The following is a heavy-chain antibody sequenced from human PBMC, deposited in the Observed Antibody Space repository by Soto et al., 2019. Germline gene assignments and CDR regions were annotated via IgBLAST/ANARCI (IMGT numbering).Heavy chain of an antibody. CDR3: ATYPPTASISRVSKWAFDI. D-gene: IGHD3-9*01. Sequence: SETLPLTCTVSGGSISSGAYYLSWIRQHPGKGLEWIGYIYYSGSTYYNPSLKSRVTISVDTSKNQFSLKLSSVTAADAAVYYCATYPPTASISRVSKWAFDIWGQGTMVTVSS. V-gene: IGHV4-31*03. CDR2: IYYSGST. CDR1: GGSISSGAYY. J-gene: IGHJ3*02.